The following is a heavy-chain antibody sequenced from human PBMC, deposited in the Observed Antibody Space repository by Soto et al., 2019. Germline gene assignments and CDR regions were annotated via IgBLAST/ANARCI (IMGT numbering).Heavy chain of an antibody. Sequence: SETLSLTCAVSGGSISSGGYSWSWTRQPPGKGLEWIGYIYHSGSTYYNPSLKSRVTISVDRSKNQFSLKLSSVTAADTAVYYCARVVHAELRWFDPWGQGTLVTVSS. V-gene: IGHV4-30-2*01. CDR2: IYHSGST. CDR3: ARVVHAELRWFDP. J-gene: IGHJ5*02. CDR1: GGSISSGGYS. D-gene: IGHD1-7*01.